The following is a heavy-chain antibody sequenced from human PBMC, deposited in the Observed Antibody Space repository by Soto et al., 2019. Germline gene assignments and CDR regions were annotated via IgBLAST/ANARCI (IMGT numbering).Heavy chain of an antibody. CDR1: GGTFSSYT. CDR3: ARDPFGYDSSGYYNNWFDP. V-gene: IGHV1-69*04. CDR2: IIPILGIA. D-gene: IGHD3-22*01. J-gene: IGHJ5*02. Sequence: ASVKVSCKASGGTFSSYTISWVRQAPGQGLEWMGRIIPILGIANYAQKFQGRVTITADKSTSTAYMELSSLRSEDTAVYYCARDPFGYDSSGYYNNWFDPWGQGTLVTVSS.